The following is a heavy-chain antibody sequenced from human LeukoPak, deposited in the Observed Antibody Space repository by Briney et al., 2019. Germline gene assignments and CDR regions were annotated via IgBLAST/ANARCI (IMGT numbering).Heavy chain of an antibody. J-gene: IGHJ4*02. V-gene: IGHV4-30-4*01. D-gene: IGHD1-26*01. CDR1: GGSISSGDYY. CDR2: IYYSGST. CDR3: ASHYSGSYSFDY. Sequence: SETLPLTCTVSGGSISSGDYYWSWIRQPPGKGLEWIGYIYYSGSTYYNPSLKSRVTISVDTSKNQFSLKLSSVTAADTAVYYCASHYSGSYSFDYWGQGTLVTVSS.